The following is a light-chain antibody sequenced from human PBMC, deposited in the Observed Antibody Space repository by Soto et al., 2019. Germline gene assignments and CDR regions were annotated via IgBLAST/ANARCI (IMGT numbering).Light chain of an antibody. CDR3: NSYTSTNTYV. J-gene: IGLJ1*01. CDR1: SSDVGSYNR. V-gene: IGLV2-18*02. CDR2: EVS. Sequence: QSVLTQPPSVSWSPGQSVTISCTGTSSDVGSYNRVSWYQQPPGTAPKLMIYEVSNRPSGVPDRFSGSKSGNTASLTISGPQAEDEADYYCNSYTSTNTYVFGTGTKVTVL.